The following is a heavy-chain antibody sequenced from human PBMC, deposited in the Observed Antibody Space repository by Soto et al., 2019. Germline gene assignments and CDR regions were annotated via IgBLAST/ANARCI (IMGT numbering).Heavy chain of an antibody. Sequence: SETLSLTCTVSGGSISSGGYYWSWIRQHPGKGLEWIGYIYYSGSTYYNPSLKSRVTISVDTSKNQFSLKLSSVTAADTAVYYCARELEGAFDIWGQGTMVTVSS. CDR2: IYYSGST. CDR1: GGSISSGGYY. V-gene: IGHV4-31*03. CDR3: ARELEGAFDI. J-gene: IGHJ3*02.